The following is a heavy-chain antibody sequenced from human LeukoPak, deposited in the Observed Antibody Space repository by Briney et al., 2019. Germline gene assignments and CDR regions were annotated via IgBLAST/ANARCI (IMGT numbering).Heavy chain of an antibody. D-gene: IGHD2-2*02. V-gene: IGHV4-30-2*01. CDR1: GGSISSGGYS. Sequence: SETLSLTCAVSGGSISSGGYSWSWIRQPPGKGLEWIVYIYHSGSTYYNPSLKSRVTISVDRSKNQFSLKLSSVTAADTAVYYGAGGGPGGEFCGRTGCYTCSAPGGQEPLAPVS. CDR3: AGGGPGGEFCGRTGCYTCSAP. CDR2: IYHSGST. J-gene: IGHJ4*02.